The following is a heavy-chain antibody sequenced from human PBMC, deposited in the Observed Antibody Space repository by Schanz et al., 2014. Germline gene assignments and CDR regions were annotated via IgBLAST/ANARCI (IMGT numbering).Heavy chain of an antibody. CDR1: GITLSGYG. D-gene: IGHD3-10*01. CDR2: ISDDGSNH. V-gene: IGHV3-30*03. Sequence: VQLVESGGGLVKPGGSLRLSCAASGITLSGYGLHWVRQAPGKGLEWVAVISDDGSNHYYPDSVKGRFTISRDNSMNTVYLQMNSLRSDDAAVYYCARAQGVIRLYYGVDVWGQGTTVTVS. J-gene: IGHJ6*02. CDR3: ARAQGVIRLYYGVDV.